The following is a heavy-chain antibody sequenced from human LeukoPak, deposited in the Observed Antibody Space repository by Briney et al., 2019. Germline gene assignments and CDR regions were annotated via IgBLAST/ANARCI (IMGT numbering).Heavy chain of an antibody. CDR3: ARESPDSSGNLYHYYGMDV. CDR1: GFTVSSNY. J-gene: IGHJ6*02. Sequence: GGSLRLSCAASGFTVSSNYMSWVRQAPGKGLEWVSVIYSGGSVYYADSVKGRFTISRDNSKNTLYLQMNTLRAEDTAVYYCARESPDSSGNLYHYYGMDVWGQGTTVTVSS. D-gene: IGHD3-22*01. CDR2: IYSGGSV. V-gene: IGHV3-66*01.